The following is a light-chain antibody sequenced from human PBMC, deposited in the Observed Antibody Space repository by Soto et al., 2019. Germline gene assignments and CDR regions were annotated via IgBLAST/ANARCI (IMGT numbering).Light chain of an antibody. V-gene: IGKV2-28*01. CDR1: QSLRQSNGYNS. CDR3: MQGIQTPPT. J-gene: IGKJ4*01. Sequence: DIVMTQSPLSLPVTPGEPASISCRSSQSLRQSNGYNSLDWYLQKPGQSPQLLIYLGSNRASGVPDRFSGSASGTDCTLKISRVEAEDVGVYYCMQGIQTPPTFGEGTKVEIK. CDR2: LGS.